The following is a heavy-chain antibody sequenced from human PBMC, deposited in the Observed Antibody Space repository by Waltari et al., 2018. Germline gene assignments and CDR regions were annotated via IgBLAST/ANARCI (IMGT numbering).Heavy chain of an antibody. CDR3: ARDRGRGLYLDV. V-gene: IGHV4-4*02. D-gene: IGHD2-15*01. CDR1: GDPVTSANC. Sequence: QLQESGPGLVKPSGTLSLSCAASGDPVTSANCGSWVRQSPQRGLEWVGQVLSAGKTNYRPSFASRVTMSLDASNNQFSLKVTSATAADTAVYYCARDRGRGLYLDVWGPGTLVTVSP. CDR2: VLSAGKT. J-gene: IGHJ4*02.